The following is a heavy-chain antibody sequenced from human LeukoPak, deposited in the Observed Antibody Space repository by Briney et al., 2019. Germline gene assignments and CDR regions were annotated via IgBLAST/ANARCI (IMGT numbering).Heavy chain of an antibody. CDR2: IYHSGST. CDR3: ARGPGYYDFWSGHSGWFDP. CDR1: GYSISSGYY. J-gene: IGHJ5*02. D-gene: IGHD3-3*01. Sequence: SETLSLTCAVSGYSISSGYYWGWIRQPPGKGLEWIGSIYHSGSTYYNPSLKSRVTISVDTSKNQFSLKLSSVTAADTAVYYCARGPGYYDFWSGHSGWFDPWGQGTLVTVSS. V-gene: IGHV4-38-2*01.